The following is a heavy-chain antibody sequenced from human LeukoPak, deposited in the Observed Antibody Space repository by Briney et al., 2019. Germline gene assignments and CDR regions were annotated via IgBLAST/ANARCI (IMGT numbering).Heavy chain of an antibody. D-gene: IGHD6-19*01. J-gene: IGHJ4*02. Sequence: TGGSLRLSCAASGFTFSSYAMHCVRQAPGKGLEWVAVISYDGSNKYYADSVKGRFTISRDNSKNTLYLQMNSLRAEDTAVYYCARDRGEAVATYYFDYWGQGTLVTVSP. CDR2: ISYDGSNK. V-gene: IGHV3-30*04. CDR3: ARDRGEAVATYYFDY. CDR1: GFTFSSYA.